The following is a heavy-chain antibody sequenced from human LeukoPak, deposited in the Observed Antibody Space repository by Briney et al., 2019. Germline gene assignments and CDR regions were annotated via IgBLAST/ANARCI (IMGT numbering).Heavy chain of an antibody. D-gene: IGHD5-24*01. Sequence: GGSPRLSCAASGFTFSSYSMNWVRQAPGKGLEWVSSISSSSYIYYADSVKGRFTISRDNAKNSLYLQMNSLRVEDTAVYYCARDYKYAFDNWGQGTLVTVSS. CDR3: ARDYKYAFDN. J-gene: IGHJ4*02. CDR1: GFTFSSYS. CDR2: ISSSSYI. V-gene: IGHV3-21*01.